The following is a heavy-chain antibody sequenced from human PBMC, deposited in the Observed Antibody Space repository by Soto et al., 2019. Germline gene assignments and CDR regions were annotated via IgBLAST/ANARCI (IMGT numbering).Heavy chain of an antibody. CDR1: GFTFRNYG. D-gene: IGHD5-12*01. CDR3: VIAAGYIVNDYVYYYGMDV. V-gene: IGHV3-33*01. Sequence: QVQLVDSGGGVVQPGRSLRLSCAASGFTFRNYGMHWVRQAPAKGLEWVALVWYDGGNKNYVDSVKGRFTISRDNSKNTVYLQMSILRDEDTAVYCCVIAAGYIVNDYVYYYGMDVWGQGTTVTVSS. CDR2: VWYDGGNK. J-gene: IGHJ6*02.